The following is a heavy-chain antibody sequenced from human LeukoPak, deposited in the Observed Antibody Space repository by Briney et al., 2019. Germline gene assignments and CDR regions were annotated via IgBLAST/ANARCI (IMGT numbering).Heavy chain of an antibody. CDR1: GGSISSSNW. V-gene: IGHV4-4*02. CDR3: ARDAPIVVVITIYYYGMDV. J-gene: IGHJ6*02. Sequence: SGTLSLTCAVSGGSISSSNWWSWVRQPPGKGLEWIGEIYHSGSTNYNPSLKSRVTISVDKSKNQFSLKLSSVTAADTAVYYCARDAPIVVVITIYYYGMDVWGQGTTVTVSS. D-gene: IGHD3-22*01. CDR2: IYHSGST.